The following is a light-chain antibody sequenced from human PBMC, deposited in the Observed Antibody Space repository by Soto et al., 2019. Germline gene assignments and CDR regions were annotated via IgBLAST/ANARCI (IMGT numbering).Light chain of an antibody. V-gene: IGKV3-11*01. CDR2: DTS. Sequence: EVVLTQSPATPSWAPCERATLSCRASQFLSSYLAWYQQKPGQPPRLLIYDTSGRATGIPARFSGSRSGTDFTLTISSLEPEDFGVYFCHQRNKFGQGTRLEI. CDR1: QFLSSY. CDR3: HQRNK. J-gene: IGKJ5*01.